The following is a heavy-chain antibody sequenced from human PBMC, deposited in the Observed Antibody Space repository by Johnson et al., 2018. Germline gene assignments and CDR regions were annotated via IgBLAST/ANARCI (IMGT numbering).Heavy chain of an antibody. J-gene: IGHJ4*02. Sequence: QVQLVESGAEVKKXGSSXKVXCKTSGYTFTGYYLHWLRQAPGQGLECMGWIYPDSGDTKYAQKFQGRVSMTRDTSISTAYMELSGLRSDDTAIYYCAKGGPRERYWGQGTLVTVSS. CDR3: AKGGPRERY. CDR1: GYTFTGYY. CDR2: IYPDSGDT. V-gene: IGHV1-2*02. D-gene: IGHD5-24*01.